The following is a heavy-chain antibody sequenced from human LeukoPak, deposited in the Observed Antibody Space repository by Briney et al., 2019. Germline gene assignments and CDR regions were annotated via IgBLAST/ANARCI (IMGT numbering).Heavy chain of an antibody. D-gene: IGHD5-24*01. V-gene: IGHV3-48*03. CDR2: ISSSGSSI. CDR3: AREMATINAELDYYYYMDV. J-gene: IGHJ6*03. Sequence: PGGSLRLSCAASGFTFSSYEMNWVSQAPGKGLEWVSYISSSGSSIYYADSVKGRFTISRDNAKNSLYLQMNSLRAEDTAVYYCAREMATINAELDYYYYMDVWGKGTTVTISS. CDR1: GFTFSSYE.